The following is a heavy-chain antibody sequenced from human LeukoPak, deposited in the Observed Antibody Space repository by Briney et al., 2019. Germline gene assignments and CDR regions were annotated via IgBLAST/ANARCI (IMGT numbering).Heavy chain of an antibody. V-gene: IGHV3-48*01. J-gene: IGHJ3*02. CDR1: GSTFNNYN. D-gene: IGHD1-26*01. Sequence: GGSLRLSCAASGSTFNNYNINWVRQAPGKGLEWVSYISGSSAFIYYADSVRGRFTIPRDNARNSLYLQMNSLRAEDTAVYYCARDRGSYEWGAFAIWGQGTMVTVSS. CDR2: ISGSSAFI. CDR3: ARDRGSYEWGAFAI.